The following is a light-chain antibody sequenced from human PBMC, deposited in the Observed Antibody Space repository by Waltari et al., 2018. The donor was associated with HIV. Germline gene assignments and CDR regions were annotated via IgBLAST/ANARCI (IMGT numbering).Light chain of an antibody. CDR1: SRDVGGHNS. Sequence: QSALTQPPYASGSPGQSVAISCTGTSRDVGGHNSAPWHQQHPGKAPKPRIYAVNKRPSGVPDRFSGSKSGNTASLTVSGLQVDDEADYYCSSFSDNNRIVFGTGTRVTVL. CDR3: SSFSDNNRIV. CDR2: AVN. V-gene: IGLV2-8*01. J-gene: IGLJ1*01.